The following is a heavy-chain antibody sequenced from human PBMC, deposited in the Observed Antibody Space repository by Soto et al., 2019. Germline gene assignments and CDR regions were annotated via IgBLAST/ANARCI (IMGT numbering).Heavy chain of an antibody. D-gene: IGHD6-19*01. CDR3: PRDFRAAGYFDY. Sequence: QVQLQESGPGLVKPSQTLSLTCTVSGGSISSGGYYWSWIRQHPGKGLEWIGYIYYSGSTYYNPSLKSRVTISVDTSKNQFSLKLSSVTAADTAVYYCPRDFRAAGYFDYWGQGTLVTVSS. CDR1: GGSISSGGYY. V-gene: IGHV4-31*03. CDR2: IYYSGST. J-gene: IGHJ4*02.